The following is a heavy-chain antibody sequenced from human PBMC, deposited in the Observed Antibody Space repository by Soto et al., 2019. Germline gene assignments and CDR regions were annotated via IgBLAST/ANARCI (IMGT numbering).Heavy chain of an antibody. Sequence: ASVKVSCKASGYTFTGYYMHWVRQAPGQGLEWMGWINPNSGGTNYAQKFPGWVTMTRDMSISTAYMELSRLRSDDTAVYYCARDFGTTIKYYYYYYGMDVWGQGTTVTVSS. CDR2: INPNSGGT. CDR1: GYTFTGYY. J-gene: IGHJ6*02. V-gene: IGHV1-2*04. CDR3: ARDFGTTIKYYYYYYGMDV. D-gene: IGHD1-1*01.